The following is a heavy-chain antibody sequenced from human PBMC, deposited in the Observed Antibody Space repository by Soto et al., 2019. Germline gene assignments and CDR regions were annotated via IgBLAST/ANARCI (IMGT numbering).Heavy chain of an antibody. CDR3: AEESGGIGGSFDC. J-gene: IGHJ4*02. D-gene: IGHD2-15*01. CDR2: ISGSGGNT. Sequence: EVQLLESGGGLVQPGGSLRLSCAASGFTFSSYAMSWVRQAPGKGLEWVSAISGSGGNTYYADSVKGRFTISRDNSKNPLYLQMNSLRAEDTAVYYCAEESGGIGGSFDCWGQGTLVTVSS. V-gene: IGHV3-23*01. CDR1: GFTFSSYA.